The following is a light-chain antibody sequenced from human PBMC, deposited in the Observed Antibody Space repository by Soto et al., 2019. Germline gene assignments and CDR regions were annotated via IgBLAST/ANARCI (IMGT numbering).Light chain of an antibody. CDR3: SSYISSSTVV. V-gene: IGLV2-14*01. CDR2: DVT. J-gene: IGLJ3*02. CDR1: SSDVGAYNY. Sequence: QSALTQPASVSGSPGQSVTISCSGSSSDVGAYNYVSWYQRHPGKAPKLMIYDVTNRPSGVSNRFSGSKSGNTASLTISGLQAEDEADYFCSSYISSSTVVFGGGTKLTVL.